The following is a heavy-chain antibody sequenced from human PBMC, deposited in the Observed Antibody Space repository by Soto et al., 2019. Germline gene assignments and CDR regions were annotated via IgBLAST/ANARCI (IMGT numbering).Heavy chain of an antibody. CDR3: ALYHTSGYRSFDS. Sequence: GGSLRLSCAASGFTVSSNYMSWVRQAPGKGLEWVSTISASGTNTYYTDSVKGRFTISRDNSENTLYLQMNNLRAEDTAVYYCALYHTSGYRSFDSWGQGTLVTVSS. CDR1: GFTVSSNY. V-gene: IGHV3-23*01. CDR2: ISASGTNT. D-gene: IGHD3-22*01. J-gene: IGHJ4*02.